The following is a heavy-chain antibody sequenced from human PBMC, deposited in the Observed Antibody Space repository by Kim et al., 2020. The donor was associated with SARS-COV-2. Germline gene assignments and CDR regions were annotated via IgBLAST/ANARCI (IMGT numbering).Heavy chain of an antibody. D-gene: IGHD6-13*01. CDR1: GGSISSSSYY. CDR3: ARRHHPSFIGIAAATHWFDP. Sequence: SETLSLTCTVSGGSISSSSYYWGWIRQPPGKGLEWIGSIYYSGSTYYNPSLKSRVTISVDTSKNQFSLKLSSVTAADTAVYYCARRHHPSFIGIAAATHWFDPWGQGTLVTVSS. CDR2: IYYSGST. J-gene: IGHJ5*02. V-gene: IGHV4-39*01.